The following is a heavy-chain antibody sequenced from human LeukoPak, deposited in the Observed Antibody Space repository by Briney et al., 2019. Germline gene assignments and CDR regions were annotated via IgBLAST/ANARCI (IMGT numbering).Heavy chain of an antibody. CDR2: IKSKTDGGTT. J-gene: IGHJ4*02. CDR3: AKSDILYDSSGYFGY. CDR1: GFTFSNAW. Sequence: GGSLRLSCAASGFTFSNAWMSWVRQAPGKGLEWVGRIKSKTDGGTTDYAAPVKGRFTISRDDSKNTLYLQMNSLRAEDTAVYYCAKSDILYDSSGYFGYWGQGTLVTVSS. D-gene: IGHD3-22*01. V-gene: IGHV3-15*01.